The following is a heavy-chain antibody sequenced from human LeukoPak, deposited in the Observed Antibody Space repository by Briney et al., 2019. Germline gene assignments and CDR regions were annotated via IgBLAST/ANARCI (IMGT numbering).Heavy chain of an antibody. J-gene: IGHJ5*02. CDR3: ARGFCSGGSCYSDWFDP. D-gene: IGHD2-15*01. V-gene: IGHV1-2*02. CDR1: GYTFTGYY. Sequence: ASVKVSCKASGYTFTGYYMHWVRQAPGQGLEWMGWINPNSGGTNYAQKFQGRVTMTRDTSINTAYMELSRLRSDDTAVYYCARGFCSGGSCYSDWFDPWGQGTLVTVSS. CDR2: INPNSGGT.